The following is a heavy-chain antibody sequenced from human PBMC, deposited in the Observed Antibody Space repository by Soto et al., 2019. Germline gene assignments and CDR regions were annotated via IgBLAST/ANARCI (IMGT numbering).Heavy chain of an antibody. Sequence: PLETLSLTCPVSGYSVTNYFWSWMRQPPGKGLEWIGHMYHGGRTNYSPSLKSRVTMSLDSSKNQFSLNLSSVTAADTAVYFCARDPGYCTNGVCPIFDFWGQGVLVTVSS. V-gene: IGHV4-59*02. J-gene: IGHJ4*02. CDR1: GYSVTNYF. CDR2: MYHGGRT. D-gene: IGHD2-8*01. CDR3: ARDPGYCTNGVCPIFDF.